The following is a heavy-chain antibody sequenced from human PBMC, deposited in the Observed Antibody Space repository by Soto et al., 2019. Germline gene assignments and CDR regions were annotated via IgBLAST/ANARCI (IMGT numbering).Heavy chain of an antibody. CDR1: GFTFSGSW. CDR2: INDDGSAT. Sequence: EVQLVESGGGLVQPGGSLRLSCAASGFTFSGSWMHWVRQAPGKGLIWVSRINDDGSATSYADFVKGRFTISRDNAKDTLFLQMNGLRAEDTAVYYCARGIFGSGTANDYWGQGNLVTVSS. D-gene: IGHD3-10*01. J-gene: IGHJ4*02. CDR3: ARGIFGSGTANDY. V-gene: IGHV3-74*01.